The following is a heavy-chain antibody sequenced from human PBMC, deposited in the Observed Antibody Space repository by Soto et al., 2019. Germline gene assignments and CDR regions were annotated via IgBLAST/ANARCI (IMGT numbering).Heavy chain of an antibody. D-gene: IGHD2-15*01. CDR2: IYNEFT. CDR3: VREPRYCSGGSCSIMGDASDI. V-gene: IGHV3-66*01. CDR1: GFTVTDIY. J-gene: IGHJ3*02. Sequence: EVQLVESGGGLVQPGGSLRLSCVASGFTVTDIYMNWVRQAPGKGLEWVSVIYNEFTDYADSVRGRFSISTDSSKNVPYLQINSLRADDSAVYYYVREPRYCSGGSCSIMGDASDIWGQGTMVTVSS.